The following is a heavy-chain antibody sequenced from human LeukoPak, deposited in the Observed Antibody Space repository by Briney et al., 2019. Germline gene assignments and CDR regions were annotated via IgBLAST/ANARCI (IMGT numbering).Heavy chain of an antibody. D-gene: IGHD3-22*01. CDR1: GFTFSYYT. Sequence: GRSLRLSCAASGFTFSYYTMHWVRQAPGKGLEWVAVISYDGSNEYYADSVKGRFTISRDNSKNTLYLQMNSLRVEDTAVYYCARVLNYYDSSGYYFSYWGQGTLVTVPS. CDR3: ARVLNYYDSSGYYFSY. J-gene: IGHJ4*02. CDR2: ISYDGSNE. V-gene: IGHV3-30-3*01.